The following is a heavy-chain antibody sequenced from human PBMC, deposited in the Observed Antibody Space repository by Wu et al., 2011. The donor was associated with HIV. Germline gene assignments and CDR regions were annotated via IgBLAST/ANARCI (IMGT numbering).Heavy chain of an antibody. V-gene: IGHV1-18*01. D-gene: IGHD2-2*01. CDR3: ARDESWDIVVLPTAAFDH. Sequence: QIQLVQSGPEVKKLGASVKVSCKASGFSFSNYGFSWVRQAPGQGLEWMGWISAYNGDTNYAQKFQGRVTMTTDISTYTAFVELRSLRSDDTAVYYCARDESWDIVVLPTAAFDHWGQGTLVTVSS. CDR1: GFSFSNYG. CDR2: ISAYNGDT. J-gene: IGHJ4*02.